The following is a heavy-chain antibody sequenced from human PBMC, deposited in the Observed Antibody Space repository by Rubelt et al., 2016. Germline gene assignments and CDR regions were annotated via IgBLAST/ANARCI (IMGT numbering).Heavy chain of an antibody. V-gene: IGHV4-4*07. J-gene: IGHJ4*02. Sequence: ESGPGLVKPSETLSLTCAVSGGSISSYYWSWIRQPAGKGLEWIGRIYTSGSTYYNPSLKSRVTISVDTSKNQFSLKLSSVTAADTAVYYCAGDKGFGELFLTWYFDYWGQGTLVTVSS. D-gene: IGHD3-16*01. CDR2: IYTSGST. CDR1: GGSISSYY. CDR3: AGDKGFGELFLTWYFDY.